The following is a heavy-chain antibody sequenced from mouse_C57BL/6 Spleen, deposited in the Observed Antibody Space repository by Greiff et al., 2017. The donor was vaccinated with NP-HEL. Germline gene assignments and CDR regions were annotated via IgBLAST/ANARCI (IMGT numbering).Heavy chain of an antibody. CDR3: ARAYSNYYFDY. D-gene: IGHD2-5*01. CDR2: IDPSDSEN. J-gene: IGHJ2*01. CDR1: GYTFTSYW. V-gene: IGHV1-52*01. Sequence: QVQLQQPGAELVRPGSSVKLSCKASGYTFTSYWMHWVKQRPIQGLEWIGNIDPSDSENHYNQKFKDKVTLSVDKSSSTAYMQLNSLTSEASAVYYYARAYSNYYFDYWGQGTTLTVSS.